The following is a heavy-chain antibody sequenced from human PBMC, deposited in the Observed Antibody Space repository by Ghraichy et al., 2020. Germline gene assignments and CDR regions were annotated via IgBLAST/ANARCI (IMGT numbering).Heavy chain of an antibody. D-gene: IGHD3-22*01. CDR2: LTGSGDRT. J-gene: IGHJ4*02. V-gene: IGHV3-23*01. CDR1: GFTFSNYA. Sequence: GGSLRLSCAASGFTFSNYAMSWVRQAPGKGLEWVSGLTGSGDRTFYADSVKGRFTISRDNSKNTLYLHMNSLRAEDTAVYHCVKGPQGYYDRSGYHPYYFDYCGQGSLVTVSS. CDR3: VKGPQGYYDRSGYHPYYFDY.